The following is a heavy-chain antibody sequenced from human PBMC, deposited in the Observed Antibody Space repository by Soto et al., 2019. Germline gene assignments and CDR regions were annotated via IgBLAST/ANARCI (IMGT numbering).Heavy chain of an antibody. D-gene: IGHD3-3*01. CDR3: ARGLRFLEWLTKYYYYGMDV. CDR1: GYTFTSYD. CDR2: MNPNSGNT. J-gene: IGHJ6*02. Sequence: ASVKVSCKASGYTFTSYDINWVRQATGQGLEWMGWMNPNSGNTGYAQKFQGRVTITRNTSISTAYMELSSLRSEDTAVYYCARGLRFLEWLTKYYYYGMDVWGQGTTVTVSS. V-gene: IGHV1-8*01.